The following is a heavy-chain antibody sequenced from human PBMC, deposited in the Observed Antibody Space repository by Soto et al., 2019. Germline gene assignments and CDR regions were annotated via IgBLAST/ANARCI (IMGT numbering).Heavy chain of an antibody. Sequence: QVHLQESGPGLVAPSGTLSLTCTLSGGSVRAPDWWNWVRQSPDKGLEWIAEVHISGHSNYNPSLRSRVSVSIDSSKNQFYLNLDSVTAADTAIYCCARVRQGCSANNCYFDPWGQGTQVTISS. V-gene: IGHV4-4*01. CDR1: GGSVRAPDW. J-gene: IGHJ5*01. CDR2: VHISGHS. D-gene: IGHD1-1*01. CDR3: ARVRQGCSANNCYFDP.